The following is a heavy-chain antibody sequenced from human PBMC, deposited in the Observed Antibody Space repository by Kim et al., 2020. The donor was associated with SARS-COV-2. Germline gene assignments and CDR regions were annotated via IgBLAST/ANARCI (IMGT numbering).Heavy chain of an antibody. J-gene: IGHJ3*02. V-gene: IGHV5-51*01. CDR2: IYPGDSDT. CDR1: GYSFTSYW. D-gene: IGHD6-13*01. CDR3: ARPKEGMGWDDAFDI. Sequence: GESLKISCKGSGYSFTSYWIGWVRQMPGKGLEWMGIIYPGDSDTRYSPSFQGQVTISADKSISTAYLQWSSLKASDTAMYYCARPKEGMGWDDAFDIWGQGTMDTVSS.